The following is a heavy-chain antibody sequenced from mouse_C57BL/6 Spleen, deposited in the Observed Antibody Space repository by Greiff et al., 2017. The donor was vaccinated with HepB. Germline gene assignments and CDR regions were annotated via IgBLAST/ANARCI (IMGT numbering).Heavy chain of an antibody. Sequence: EVQLEQAGGELVGPGASVKLSCASSGFNVKDYYMQWVKQRPEQGLEWIGRIDPEDGDTEYAPKFQGKATMTADTSSNTAYLQLSSLTSEDTAVYYCTSYYSNSWYFDVWGTGTTVTVSS. J-gene: IGHJ1*03. CDR2: IDPEDGDT. V-gene: IGHV14-1*01. D-gene: IGHD2-5*01. CDR3: TSYYSNSWYFDV. CDR1: GFNVKDYY.